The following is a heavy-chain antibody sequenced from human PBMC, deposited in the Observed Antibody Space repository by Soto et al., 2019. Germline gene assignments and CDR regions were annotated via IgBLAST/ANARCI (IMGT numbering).Heavy chain of an antibody. J-gene: IGHJ4*02. CDR2: IYYSGST. D-gene: IGHD5-12*01. Sequence: SETLSLTCTVSGGSISSGGYYWSWIRQHPGKGLEWIGYIYYSGSTYYNPSLKSRVTISVDTSKNQFSLKLSSVTAADTAVYYCARARVEMATIGYYFDYWGQGTLVTVSS. CDR3: ARARVEMATIGYYFDY. CDR1: GGSISSGGYY. V-gene: IGHV4-31*03.